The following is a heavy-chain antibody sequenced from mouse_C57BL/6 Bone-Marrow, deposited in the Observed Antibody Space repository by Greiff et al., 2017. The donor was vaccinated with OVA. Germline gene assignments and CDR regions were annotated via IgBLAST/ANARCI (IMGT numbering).Heavy chain of an antibody. CDR3: ASSITTVVDWYFDV. V-gene: IGHV1-53*01. CDR1: GYTFTSYW. D-gene: IGHD1-1*01. CDR2: INPSNGGT. Sequence: QVQLKQPGPELVKPGASVKLSCKASGYTFTSYWMHWVKQRPGQGLEWIGNINPSNGGTNYNEKFKSKATLTVDKSSSTAYMQLSSLTSEDSAVYYCASSITTVVDWYFDVWGTGTTVTVSS. J-gene: IGHJ1*03.